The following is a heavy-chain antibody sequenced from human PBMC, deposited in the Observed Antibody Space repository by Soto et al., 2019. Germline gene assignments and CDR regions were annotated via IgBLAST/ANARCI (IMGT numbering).Heavy chain of an antibody. D-gene: IGHD3-22*01. CDR3: TTATYYYDSSGYYEAFDI. J-gene: IGHJ3*02. CDR2: IKSKTDGGTT. Sequence: ESGGGLVKPGGSLRLSCAASGFTFSNAWMNWVRQAPGKGLEWVGRIKSKTDGGTTDYAAPVKGRFTISRDDSKNTLYLQMNSLKTEDTAVYYCTTATYYYDSSGYYEAFDIWGQGTMVTVSS. V-gene: IGHV3-15*07. CDR1: GFTFSNAW.